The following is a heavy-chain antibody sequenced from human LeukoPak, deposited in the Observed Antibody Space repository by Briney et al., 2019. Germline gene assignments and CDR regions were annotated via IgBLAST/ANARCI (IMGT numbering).Heavy chain of an antibody. Sequence: PGGCLRLSCAASGFTVSSNYMSWVRQAPGKGLEWDSVIYSGGSTYYADSVKGRFTISRDNSKNTLYLQMNSLRAEDTAVYYCARWIQLTGLIAEDGLDYWGQGTLVTVSS. CDR2: IYSGGST. V-gene: IGHV3-66*01. J-gene: IGHJ4*02. CDR3: ARWIQLTGLIAEDGLDY. CDR1: GFTVSSNY. D-gene: IGHD5-18*01.